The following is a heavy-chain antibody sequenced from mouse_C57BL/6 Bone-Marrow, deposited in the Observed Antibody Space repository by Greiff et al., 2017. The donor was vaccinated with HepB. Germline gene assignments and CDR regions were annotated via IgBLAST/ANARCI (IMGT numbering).Heavy chain of an antibody. Sequence: VQLQQSGPELVKPGASVKISCKASGYAFSSSWMNWVKQRPGKGLEWIGRIYPGDGDTNYNGKFKGKATLTADKSSSTAYMQLSSLTSEDSAVYFCARLDWDDAMDYWGQGTSVTVSS. CDR3: ARLDWDDAMDY. J-gene: IGHJ4*01. CDR1: GYAFSSSW. V-gene: IGHV1-82*01. D-gene: IGHD4-1*01. CDR2: IYPGDGDT.